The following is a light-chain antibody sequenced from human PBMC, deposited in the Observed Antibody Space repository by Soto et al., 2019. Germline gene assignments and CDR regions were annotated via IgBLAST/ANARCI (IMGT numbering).Light chain of an antibody. J-gene: IGKJ1*01. V-gene: IGKV1-39*01. CDR1: QGISSY. CDR2: AAS. Sequence: IRMTQSPSSLSASTGDRVTITCRTSQGISSYLNWYQQRPGKAPKLLIYAASTLQSGVPSRFSGSGSGTDFTLTISTLQPEDFATYYCQQSYSHPRTFGQGTKVEIK. CDR3: QQSYSHPRT.